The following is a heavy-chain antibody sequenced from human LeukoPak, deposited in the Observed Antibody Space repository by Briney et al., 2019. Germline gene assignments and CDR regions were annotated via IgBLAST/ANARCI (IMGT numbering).Heavy chain of an antibody. D-gene: IGHD2/OR15-2a*01. CDR2: ISSSSSTI. J-gene: IGHJ4*02. CDR3: ARDLLL. V-gene: IGHV3-48*01. CDR1: GFTFSSYS. Sequence: GGSLRLSCAASGFTFSSYSMNWVRQAPGKGLEWVSYISSSSSTIYYADSVKGRFTISRDNSKNTLYLQMNSLRAEDTAVYYCARDLLLGGQGTLVTVSS.